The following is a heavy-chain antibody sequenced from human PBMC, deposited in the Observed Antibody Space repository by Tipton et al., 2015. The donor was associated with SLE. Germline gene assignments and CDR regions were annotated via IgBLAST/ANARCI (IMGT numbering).Heavy chain of an antibody. V-gene: IGHV1-8*03. CDR1: GYTFTSYD. J-gene: IGHJ6*03. D-gene: IGHD3-10*01. Sequence: QVQLVQSGAEVKKPGASVKVSCKASGYTFTSYDINWVRQATGQGLEWMGWMNPNSGNTGYAQKFQGRVSITRNTSITTAHMELSSLTSEDTALYYCARGVRDSWPSYHYYMDVWGAGTTVTVSS. CDR3: ARGVRDSWPSYHYYMDV. CDR2: MNPNSGNT.